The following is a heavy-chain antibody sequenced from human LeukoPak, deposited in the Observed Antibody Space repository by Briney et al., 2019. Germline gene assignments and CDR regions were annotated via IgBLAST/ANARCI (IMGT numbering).Heavy chain of an antibody. CDR1: GFSFSRYW. D-gene: IGHD3-22*01. CDR3: ARVLSGSWDWFDP. Sequence: GGSLRLSCAASGFSFSRYWIHWVRQAPGKGLEWVSRINPDGGTTTYADSVKGRFTISRDNAENTVYLQMNSLRAEDTAVYYCARVLSGSWDWFDPWGQGTLVTVSS. V-gene: IGHV3-74*01. J-gene: IGHJ5*02. CDR2: INPDGGTT.